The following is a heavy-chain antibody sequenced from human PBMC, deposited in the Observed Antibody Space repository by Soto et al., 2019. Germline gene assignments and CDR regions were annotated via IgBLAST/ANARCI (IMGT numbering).Heavy chain of an antibody. CDR1: GCTFSSYA. Sequence: ASVKVSCKASGCTFSSYAISWVRQAPGQGLEWMGGIIPIFGTANYAQKFQGRVSITRDTSANTAYMELSSLRSEDTAMYYCARGPKSGNYFLSFFDYWGQGSLVTVSS. V-gene: IGHV1-69*05. CDR3: ARGPKSGNYFLSFFDY. D-gene: IGHD1-26*01. CDR2: IIPIFGTA. J-gene: IGHJ4*02.